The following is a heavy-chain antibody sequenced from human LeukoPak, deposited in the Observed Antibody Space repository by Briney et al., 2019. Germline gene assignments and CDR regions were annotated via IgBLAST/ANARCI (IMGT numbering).Heavy chain of an antibody. Sequence: GASVKVSCKASGYTFTGYYMHWVRQAPGQGLEWMGWTNPNSGGTNYAQKFQGRVTMTRDTSISTAYMELSRLRSDDTAVYYCARTGPPIYGSGSYYDDGWGQGTLVTVSS. V-gene: IGHV1-2*02. CDR2: TNPNSGGT. CDR3: ARTGPPIYGSGSYYDDG. J-gene: IGHJ4*02. CDR1: GYTFTGYY. D-gene: IGHD3-10*01.